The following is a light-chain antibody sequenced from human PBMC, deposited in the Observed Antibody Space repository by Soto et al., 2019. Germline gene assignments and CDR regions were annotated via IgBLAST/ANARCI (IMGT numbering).Light chain of an antibody. J-gene: IGKJ1*01. Sequence: EIVLTQSPGTLSLSPGERATLSCRASQSVGSNSLAWYQQTLGQAPRLLIYRASTRATGIPDRFSGSGSGTDFTLIISRLEPEDVAVYYCQQYGSIPWTVGRGTKVDIK. CDR1: QSVGSNS. CDR3: QQYGSIPWT. V-gene: IGKV3-20*01. CDR2: RAS.